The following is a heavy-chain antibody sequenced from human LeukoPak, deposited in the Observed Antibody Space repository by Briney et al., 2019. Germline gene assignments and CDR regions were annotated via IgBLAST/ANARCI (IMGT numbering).Heavy chain of an antibody. CDR2: IYYSGST. J-gene: IGHJ3*02. D-gene: IGHD3-3*01. V-gene: IGHV4-59*01. CDR1: GGSISSYY. CDR3: ARDTGRITIFGVVIASGAFDI. Sequence: SETLSLTCTVSGGSISSYYWSWIRQPPGKGLEWIGYIYYSGSTNYNPSLKSRVTISVDTSKNQFSLKLGSVTAADTAVYYCARDTGRITIFGVVIASGAFDIWGQGTMVTVSS.